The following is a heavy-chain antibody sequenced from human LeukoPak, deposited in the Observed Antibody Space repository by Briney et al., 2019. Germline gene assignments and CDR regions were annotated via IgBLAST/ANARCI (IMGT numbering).Heavy chain of an antibody. CDR2: ISDSSDYT. Sequence: GGSLRLSCAASGFTFSDYYMSWIRQAPGKGLEWVSSISDSSDYTNYADSVKGRFTISRDNAKNSLYLQMNSLRAEDTAVYYCARLYSYGHDYWGQGTLVTASS. D-gene: IGHD5-18*01. CDR3: ARLYSYGHDY. V-gene: IGHV3-11*06. J-gene: IGHJ4*02. CDR1: GFTFSDYY.